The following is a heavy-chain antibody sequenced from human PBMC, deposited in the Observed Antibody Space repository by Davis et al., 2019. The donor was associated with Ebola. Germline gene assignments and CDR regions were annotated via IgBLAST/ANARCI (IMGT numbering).Heavy chain of an antibody. CDR1: GFTFSSYG. CDR2: ISYDGSNK. D-gene: IGHD3-22*01. CDR3: AKDRGVYDSSGYYGPAFDY. J-gene: IGHJ4*02. Sequence: GESLKISCAASGFTFSSYGMHWVRQAPGKGLEWVAVISYDGSNKYYADSVKGRITISRDNSKNTLYLQMNSLRAEDTAVYYCAKDRGVYDSSGYYGPAFDYWGQGTLVTVSS. V-gene: IGHV3-30*18.